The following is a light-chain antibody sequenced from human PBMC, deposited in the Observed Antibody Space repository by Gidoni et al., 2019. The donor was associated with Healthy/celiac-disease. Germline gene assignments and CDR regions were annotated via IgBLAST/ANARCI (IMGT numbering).Light chain of an antibody. CDR3: QQYYSTPLT. CDR1: QSVLYSSNNKNY. J-gene: IGKJ4*01. V-gene: IGKV4-1*01. CDR2: WAS. Sequence: DIVMTHSPDSLAGAMGERATSNCKSSQSVLYSSNNKNYLAWYQQKPGQPPKLLIYWASTRESGVPDRFSGSGSGTDFTLTISSLQAEAVSVYYCQQYYSTPLTFXGXTKVEIK.